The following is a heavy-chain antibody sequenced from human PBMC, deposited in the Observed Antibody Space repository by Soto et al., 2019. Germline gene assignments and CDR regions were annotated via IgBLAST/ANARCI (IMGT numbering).Heavy chain of an antibody. CDR2: IKEDGSEK. Sequence: GGSLRLSCAASGFTFGSYWMTWVRQAPGKGLEWVGNIKEDGSEKYYVDSVKGRFTISRDNAKNSVDLQMNSLRAEDTALYYCAREVLWFGESPYDAFDIWGQGTMVTVSS. V-gene: IGHV3-7*03. D-gene: IGHD3-10*01. CDR1: GFTFGSYW. CDR3: AREVLWFGESPYDAFDI. J-gene: IGHJ3*02.